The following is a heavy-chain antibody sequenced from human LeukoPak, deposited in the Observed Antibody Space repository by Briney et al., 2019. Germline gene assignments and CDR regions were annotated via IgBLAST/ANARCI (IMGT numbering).Heavy chain of an antibody. CDR1: GFTFSTFW. J-gene: IGHJ4*02. D-gene: IGHD6-13*01. V-gene: IGHV3-7*03. CDR2: IKPDGSAK. Sequence: GGSLRLSCAASGFTFSTFWMSWVRQAPGKGLEWVANIKPDGSAKYYVDSVKDRFTISRDNTKNSLDLQMSSLRAEDAAVYYCAKSGSTSWYLDYWGQGTLVTVSS. CDR3: AKSGSTSWYLDY.